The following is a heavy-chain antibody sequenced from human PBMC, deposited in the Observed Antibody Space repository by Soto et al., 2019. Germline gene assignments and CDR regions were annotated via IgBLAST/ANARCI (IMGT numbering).Heavy chain of an antibody. D-gene: IGHD6-13*01. CDR3: AHRGRQQLLLAQNAFDI. CDR1: GFSLSTSGVG. CDR2: IYWDDDK. J-gene: IGHJ3*02. V-gene: IGHV2-5*02. Sequence: SGPTLVNPTQTLTLTCTFSGFSLSTSGVGVGWIRQPPGKALEWLALIYWDDDKRYSPSLKSRLTITKDTSKNQVVLTMTNMDPVDTATYYCAHRGRQQLLLAQNAFDIWGQGTMVTVSS.